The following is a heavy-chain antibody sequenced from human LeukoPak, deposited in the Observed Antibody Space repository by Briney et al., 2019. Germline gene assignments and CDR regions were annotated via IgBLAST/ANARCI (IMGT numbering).Heavy chain of an antibody. V-gene: IGHV3-48*04. J-gene: IGHJ4*02. D-gene: IGHD2-2*01. CDR3: ARGRPSHYFDY. CDR2: ISSSGSTI. CDR1: GFTFSSYG. Sequence: PEGSLRLSCAASGFTFSSYGMHWVRQAPGKGLEWVSCISSSGSTIYYADSVKGRFTISRDNAKNSLYLQMNSLRAEDTAVYYCARGRPSHYFDYWGQGTLVTVSS.